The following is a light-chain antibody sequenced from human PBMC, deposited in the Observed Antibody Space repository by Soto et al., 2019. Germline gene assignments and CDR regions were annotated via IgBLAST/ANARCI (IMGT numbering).Light chain of an antibody. J-gene: IGLJ1*01. CDR1: SSDVAAYNF. Sequence: QSALTQPASVSGSPGQSVAISCTGTSSDVAAYNFVSWYQQHPGKAPKLMVFDVSNRPSGVSDRFSGSKSGNTASLTISGLQAEDEADYYCCSYAGSSTYVFGTGTKLTVL. V-gene: IGLV2-23*02. CDR3: CSYAGSSTYV. CDR2: DVS.